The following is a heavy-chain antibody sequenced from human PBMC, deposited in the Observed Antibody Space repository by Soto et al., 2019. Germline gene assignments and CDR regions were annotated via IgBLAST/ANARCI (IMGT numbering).Heavy chain of an antibody. CDR1: GFTFSSYW. D-gene: IGHD2-8*01. CDR3: ARESHLYCTNGVCYDYYYYYMDV. Sequence: GGSLRLSCAASGFTFSSYWMSWVRQAPGKGLEWVANIKQDGSEKYYVDSVKGRFTISRDNAKNSLYLQMNSLRAEDTAVYYCARESHLYCTNGVCYDYYYYYMDVWGKGTTVTVSS. J-gene: IGHJ6*03. CDR2: IKQDGSEK. V-gene: IGHV3-7*01.